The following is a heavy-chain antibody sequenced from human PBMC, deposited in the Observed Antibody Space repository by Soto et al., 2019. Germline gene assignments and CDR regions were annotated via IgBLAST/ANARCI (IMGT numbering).Heavy chain of an antibody. CDR1: GYTFTSYD. Sequence: QVQLVQSGAEVKKPGASVKVSCKASGYTFTSYDINWVRQATGQGLEWMGWMNPNSGNTGYAQKFQGRFTMTRNTSISTGHMELSSLRSEGTAVYYCALAGWVVGRAVVEYWGQGTLVSVSS. CDR3: ALAGWVVGRAVVEY. V-gene: IGHV1-8*01. CDR2: MNPNSGNT. D-gene: IGHD1-26*01. J-gene: IGHJ4*02.